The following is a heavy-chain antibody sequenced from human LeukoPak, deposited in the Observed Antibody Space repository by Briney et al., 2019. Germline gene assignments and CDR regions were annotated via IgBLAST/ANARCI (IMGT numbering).Heavy chain of an antibody. V-gene: IGHV3-53*01. CDR1: GFIVSNNY. J-gene: IGHJ4*02. CDR3: AKPPSYLVTAAMNYFDY. Sequence: GSLRLSCAASGFIVSNNYMSWVRQAPGKGLEWVSLIYSGGSTYYADSVKGRFTISRDNSKNTLFLQMNSLRAEDTAVYYCAKPPSYLVTAAMNYFDYWGQGTLVTVSS. CDR2: IYSGGST. D-gene: IGHD2-2*01.